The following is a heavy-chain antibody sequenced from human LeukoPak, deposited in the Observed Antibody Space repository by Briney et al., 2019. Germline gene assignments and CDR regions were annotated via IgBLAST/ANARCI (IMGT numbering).Heavy chain of an antibody. CDR2: INSDGSST. Sequence: GESLKISCAASGFTFSSYRMHWVRQAPGKGLVWVSRINSDGSSTSYADSVKGRFTISRDNAKNTLYLQMNSLRAEDTAVYYCARGSYDYVWGSSFPLDYWGQGTLVTVSS. CDR3: ARGSYDYVWGSSFPLDY. CDR1: GFTFSSYR. D-gene: IGHD3-16*01. V-gene: IGHV3-74*01. J-gene: IGHJ4*02.